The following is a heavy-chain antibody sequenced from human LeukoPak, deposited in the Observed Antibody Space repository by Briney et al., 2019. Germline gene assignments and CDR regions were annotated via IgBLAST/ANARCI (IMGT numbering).Heavy chain of an antibody. CDR1: GFTFSPSS. J-gene: IGHJ4*02. CDR2: IRSKANNYAT. V-gene: IGHV3-73*01. Sequence: VGSLRLSCAASGFTFSPSSMHWIRQPSAKALELVGRIRSKANNYATAYVASVKGRFTISRDDSKNTAYLQMNSLKTEDTAVYYCTRDIVGSNYWGQGTLVTVSS. CDR3: TRDIVGSNY. D-gene: IGHD5-12*01.